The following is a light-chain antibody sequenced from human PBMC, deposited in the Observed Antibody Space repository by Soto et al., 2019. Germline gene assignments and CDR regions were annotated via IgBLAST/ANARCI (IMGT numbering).Light chain of an antibody. CDR3: QQCATSPLT. CDR2: DAS. J-gene: IGKJ1*01. V-gene: IGKV3-20*01. Sequence: EIVLTQSPGTLSLSPGERATLSCRASQSVSKNYLAWYQQKPGQAPRLLTYDASSRATGIPNRFSGSGSRTDFTLTISRLEPEDFAVYYCQQCATSPLTFGQGTKVEIK. CDR1: QSVSKNY.